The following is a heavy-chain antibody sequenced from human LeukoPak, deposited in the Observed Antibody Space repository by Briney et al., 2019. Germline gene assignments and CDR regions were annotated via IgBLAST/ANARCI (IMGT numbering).Heavy chain of an antibody. V-gene: IGHV3-23*01. CDR1: GFTFSSYA. CDR2: ISGSGGST. D-gene: IGHD6-19*01. J-gene: IGHJ1*01. CDR3: VRAGTSLGYFLY. Sequence: GRSLRLSCAASGFTFSSYAMSWVRQAPGKGLEWVSGISGSGGSTYYADSVKGRFTISRDKSKNTVNLQMNSLRAEDTAVYYCVRAGTSLGYFLYWGQGTLVTVSS.